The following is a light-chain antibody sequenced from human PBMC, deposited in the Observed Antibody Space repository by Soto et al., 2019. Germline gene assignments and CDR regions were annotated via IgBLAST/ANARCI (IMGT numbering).Light chain of an antibody. CDR2: GAS. V-gene: IGKV3-15*01. CDR3: QQSYSTPWT. CDR1: QSVSSN. J-gene: IGKJ1*01. Sequence: IVLTQSPATLSVSPGERATLSCRASQSVSSNLAWYQQKPGQAPRLLIYGASTRATGIPARFSGSGSGTEFTLPISSLQPEDFATYYCQQSYSTPWTFGQGTKVDIK.